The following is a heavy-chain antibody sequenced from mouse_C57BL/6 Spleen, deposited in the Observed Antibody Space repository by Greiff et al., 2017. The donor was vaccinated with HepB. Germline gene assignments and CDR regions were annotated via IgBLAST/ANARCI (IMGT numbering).Heavy chain of an antibody. CDR2: INPNNGGT. V-gene: IGHV1-22*01. J-gene: IGHJ2*01. CDR1: GYTFTDYN. Sequence: EVQLQQSGPELVKPGASVKMSCEASGYTFTDYNMHWVKQSHGKSLEWIGYINPNNGGTSYNQKFKGKATLTVNKSSSTAYMELRSLTSEDSAVYYCARDYYGSRGYWGQGTTLTVSS. D-gene: IGHD1-1*01. CDR3: ARDYYGSRGY.